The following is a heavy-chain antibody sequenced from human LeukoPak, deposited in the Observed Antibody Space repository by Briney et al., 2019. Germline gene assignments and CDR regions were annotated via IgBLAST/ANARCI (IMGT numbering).Heavy chain of an antibody. CDR1: RFTFSNYA. Sequence: GGSLRLSCAASRFTFSNYAMSWVRQAPGKGLEWVSAIRGSDDTTYYADSVKGRFTISRDNSKNTLYLQMNSLRAEDTAVYYCAKFEGVAATFDSFDFWGHGTMVTVSS. D-gene: IGHD2-15*01. V-gene: IGHV3-23*01. CDR3: AKFEGVAATFDSFDF. J-gene: IGHJ3*01. CDR2: IRGSDDTT.